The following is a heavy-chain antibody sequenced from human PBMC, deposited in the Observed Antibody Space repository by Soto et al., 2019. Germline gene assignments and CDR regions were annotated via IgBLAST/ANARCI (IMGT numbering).Heavy chain of an antibody. D-gene: IGHD3-10*01. Sequence: GGSLRLSCAASGFTFSSYGMHWVRQAPGKGLEWVAVIWYDGSNKYYADSVKGRFTISRDNSKNTLYLQMNSLRAEDTAVYYCAREITMVRGVITRGSYYYYGMDVWGQGTTVTVSS. V-gene: IGHV3-33*01. J-gene: IGHJ6*02. CDR2: IWYDGSNK. CDR3: AREITMVRGVITRGSYYYYGMDV. CDR1: GFTFSSYG.